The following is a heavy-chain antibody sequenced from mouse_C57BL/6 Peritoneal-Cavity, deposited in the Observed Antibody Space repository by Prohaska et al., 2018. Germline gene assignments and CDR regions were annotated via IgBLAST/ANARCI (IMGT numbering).Heavy chain of an antibody. CDR2: INSDGSAI. V-gene: IGHV11-2*01. CDR3: MRPRGDY. J-gene: IGHJ2*01. CDR1: GFTFSGFW. Sequence: EVQLLETGGVLVQPGGSRGLSCAGSGFTFSGFWMSWVRQTPGKTLEWIGDINSDGSAINYAPSRKDRFNMLRDKDKSRQERKMSNVRSEETATDVCMRPRGDYWGQGTTLTVYS.